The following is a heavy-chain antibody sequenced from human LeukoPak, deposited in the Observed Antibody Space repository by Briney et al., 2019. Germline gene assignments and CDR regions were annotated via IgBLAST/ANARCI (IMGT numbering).Heavy chain of an antibody. J-gene: IGHJ1*01. CDR1: GFTFSSYA. D-gene: IGHD2-2*01. CDR3: ARDFRSTGIVVVPAAIQYVFQH. V-gene: IGHV3-30-3*01. Sequence: QSGGSLRLSCAASGFTFSSYAMHWVRQAPGKGLEWVAVISYDGSNKYYADSVKGRFTISRDNSKNTLYLQMNSLRAEDTAVYYCARDFRSTGIVVVPAAIQYVFQHWGQGTLVTVSS. CDR2: ISYDGSNK.